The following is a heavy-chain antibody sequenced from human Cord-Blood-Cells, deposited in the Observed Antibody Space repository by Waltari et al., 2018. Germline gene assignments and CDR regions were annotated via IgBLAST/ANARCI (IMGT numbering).Heavy chain of an antibody. D-gene: IGHD1-26*01. Sequence: QVQLLQSVAVVEKPGSSVKVSCKASGSLFSSYANSCVRSSHGQGLEWMGGIIPIIGSANDAQKFQGRVTITADESTSTAYMELSSLRSEDTAVYYCATNPMGSYYARDAFDIWGQGTMVTVSS. CDR3: ATNPMGSYYARDAFDI. V-gene: IGHV1-69*01. CDR2: IIPIIGSA. J-gene: IGHJ3*02. CDR1: GSLFSSYA.